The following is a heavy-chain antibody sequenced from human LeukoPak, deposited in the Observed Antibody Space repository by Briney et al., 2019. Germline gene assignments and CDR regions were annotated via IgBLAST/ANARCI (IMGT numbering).Heavy chain of an antibody. Sequence: PGGSLSLSCAVPGFDFSSNWMAWVRGSPGRGLEWLANINRDGSERYYVDSVGGRFTISRDNNKNSLYLDIINLRTDDTAIYYCASRERGNDNYWGQGTLVTVSS. CDR3: ASRERGNDNY. CDR1: GFDFSSNW. V-gene: IGHV3-7*01. J-gene: IGHJ4*02. CDR2: INRDGSER. D-gene: IGHD5-12*01.